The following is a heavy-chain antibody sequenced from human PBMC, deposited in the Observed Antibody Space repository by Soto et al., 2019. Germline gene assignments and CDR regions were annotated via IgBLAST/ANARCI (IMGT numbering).Heavy chain of an antibody. CDR3: ARVSSLAADHVLYYYLGKDV. D-gene: IGHD6-13*01. J-gene: IGHJ6*02. V-gene: IGHV6-1*01. CDR1: GDSVSSNSAA. CDR2: TYYRSKWYN. Sequence: SQTLSLTCAISGDSVSSNSAAWNWIRQSPSRGLEWLGRTYYRSKWYNDYAVSVKSRITINPDTSKNQFSLQLNSVTPEDTAVXYCARVSSLAADHVLYYYLGKDVWCPGTAVTVSS.